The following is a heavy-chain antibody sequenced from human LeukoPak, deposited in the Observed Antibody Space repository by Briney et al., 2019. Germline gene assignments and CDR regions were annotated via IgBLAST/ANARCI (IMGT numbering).Heavy chain of an antibody. Sequence: GASVKVSCKASGGTFSSYAISWVRQAPGQGLEWMGRIIPILGIANYAQKFQGRVTITADKSTSTAYMELSSLRSEDTAVYYCARDHGITWNAGAFDPWGQGTLVTVSS. CDR1: GGTFSSYA. D-gene: IGHD1-20*01. J-gene: IGHJ5*02. V-gene: IGHV1-69*04. CDR2: IIPILGIA. CDR3: ARDHGITWNAGAFDP.